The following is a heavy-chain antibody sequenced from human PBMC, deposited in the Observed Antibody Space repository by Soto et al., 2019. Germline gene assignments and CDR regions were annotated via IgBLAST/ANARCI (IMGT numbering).Heavy chain of an antibody. CDR1: GVSIKTYY. CDR2: IYTTGST. CDR3: ARDRWGVFGVVSPNYYHYYGMDV. Sequence: PSETLSLTCAVSGVSIKTYYWSWIRKPAGKGLEWIGRIYTTGSTNHNPSLKSRVTMSVDTSKNQFSLKLSSVTAADTAVYYCARDRWGVFGVVSPNYYHYYGMDVWGQGSTVIASS. V-gene: IGHV4-4*07. J-gene: IGHJ6*02. D-gene: IGHD3-3*01.